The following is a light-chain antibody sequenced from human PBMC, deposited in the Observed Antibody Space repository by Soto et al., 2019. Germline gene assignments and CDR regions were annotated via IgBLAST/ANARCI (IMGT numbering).Light chain of an antibody. Sequence: DVVMTQSPLSLPVTLGQPASISCRSSQSLVYRDGNTYLSWFQQRPGQSPRRLIYQVSNRDSGVPDRFSGSGSVTDFTLKISRVEAEDVAVYFCLQATHWPSSGQGTKLEI. CDR2: QVS. J-gene: IGKJ2*01. CDR3: LQATHWPS. CDR1: QSLVYRDGNTY. V-gene: IGKV2-30*01.